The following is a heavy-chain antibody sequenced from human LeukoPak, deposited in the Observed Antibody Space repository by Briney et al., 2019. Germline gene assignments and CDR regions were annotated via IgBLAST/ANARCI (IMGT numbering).Heavy chain of an antibody. V-gene: IGHV4-59*08. Sequence: SETLSLTCTVSGGSISSYSWTWIRQPPGKGLEWIGYIYYSGSTNYNPSLKSRVTISVDTSKNQFSLKLTSVTAADTAVYYCARRRTDYYDRSGYYDYWGQGTLVTVSS. J-gene: IGHJ4*02. CDR3: ARRRTDYYDRSGYYDY. D-gene: IGHD3-22*01. CDR1: GGSISSYS. CDR2: IYYSGST.